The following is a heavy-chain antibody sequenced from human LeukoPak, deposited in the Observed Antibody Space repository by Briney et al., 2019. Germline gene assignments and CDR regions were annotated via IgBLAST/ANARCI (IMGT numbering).Heavy chain of an antibody. Sequence: GGSLRLSCAASGFTFSSYSMNWVRQAPGKGLEWVSSISSGSSFIYYADSVRGRFTISRDNAKISLFLQMHSLRAEDTAMYYCARDSRQRVGGGDFDYWGQGTLVTVSS. D-gene: IGHD6-6*01. J-gene: IGHJ4*02. CDR3: ARDSRQRVGGGDFDY. CDR2: ISSGSSFI. V-gene: IGHV3-21*01. CDR1: GFTFSSYS.